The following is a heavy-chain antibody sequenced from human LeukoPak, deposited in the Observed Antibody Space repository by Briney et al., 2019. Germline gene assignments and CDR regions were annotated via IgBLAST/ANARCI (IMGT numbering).Heavy chain of an antibody. D-gene: IGHD1-26*01. CDR3: AREIIGGASFLDY. CDR2: TYYRSKWYY. J-gene: IGHJ4*02. V-gene: IGHV6-1*01. CDR1: GDSVSSNSAA. Sequence: SQTLSLTCAISGDSVSSNSAAWNWIRQSPSRGLEWLGRTYYRSKWYYDYVVSLKSRITIIPDTSKNQFSLQLSSVTPEDTAVYYCAREIIGGASFLDYWGQGTPVTVSS.